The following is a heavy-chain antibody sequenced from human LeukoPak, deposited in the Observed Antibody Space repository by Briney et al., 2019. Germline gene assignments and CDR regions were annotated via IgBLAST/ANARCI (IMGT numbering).Heavy chain of an antibody. V-gene: IGHV3-7*01. CDR2: INQDGSEK. CDR3: AKYSNLGY. Sequence: GGSLRPSCAASGFTFSVCWVSWVRQAPGKGLEWVANINQDGSEKYYVDSVKGRFTISRDNAKNSPYLQMNSLRAEDTAVYYCAKYSNLGYWGQGTLVTVSS. D-gene: IGHD2/OR15-2a*01. CDR1: GFTFSVCW. J-gene: IGHJ4*02.